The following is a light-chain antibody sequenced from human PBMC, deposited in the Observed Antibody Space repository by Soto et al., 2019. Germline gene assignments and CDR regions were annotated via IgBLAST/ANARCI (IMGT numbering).Light chain of an antibody. J-gene: IGLJ2*01. CDR3: GSYAGGTRVV. CDR1: SSDVGSYNL. V-gene: IGLV2-23*01. Sequence: QSALTQPASVSGSPRQSMTISCTGTSSDVGSYNLVSWCQHHPGKAPPLMIYEDIERPSGVSNRFSGSKSGNTASLTISGLQTEDEADYDCGSYAGGTRVVFGGGTKLTVL. CDR2: EDI.